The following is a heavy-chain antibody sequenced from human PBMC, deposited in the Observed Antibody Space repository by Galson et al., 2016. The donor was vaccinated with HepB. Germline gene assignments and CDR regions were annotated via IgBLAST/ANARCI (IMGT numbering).Heavy chain of an antibody. J-gene: IGHJ4*02. V-gene: IGHV4-4*02. Sequence: LTCAVSGGSINSPTWWSWVRQPPGKGLEWIGEVFQSGDTNYNPSLKSRVTILVDRSKNQFSLRLTSVTAADTAVYYCASLPLGYCSGPSCYWEFDFWGQGTLVIVSS. CDR3: ASLPLGYCSGPSCYWEFDF. CDR1: GGSINSPTW. CDR2: VFQSGDT. D-gene: IGHD2-2*01.